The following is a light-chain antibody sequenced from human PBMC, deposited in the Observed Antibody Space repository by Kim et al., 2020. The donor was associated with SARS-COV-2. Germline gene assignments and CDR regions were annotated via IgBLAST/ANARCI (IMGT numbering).Light chain of an antibody. Sequence: RVTISCSGGTSNIVSNTVNWYQHLPGTAPKLLIYSDIQRPSGVPDRFSASKSGTSASLAISGLQSEDEADYYCAAWDDSLSGFVVFGGGTQLTVL. V-gene: IGLV1-44*01. CDR1: TSNIVSNT. CDR2: SDI. CDR3: AAWDDSLSGFVV. J-gene: IGLJ2*01.